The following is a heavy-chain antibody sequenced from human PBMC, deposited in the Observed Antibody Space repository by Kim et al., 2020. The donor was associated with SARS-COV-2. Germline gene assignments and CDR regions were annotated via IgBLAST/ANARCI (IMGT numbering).Heavy chain of an antibody. Sequence: GGSLRLSCAASGFTFSGSAMHWVRQASGKGLEWVGRIRSKANSYATAYAASVKGRFTISRDDSKNTAYLQMNSLKTEDTAVYYCTRLYNWNDVTWGQGTLVTVSS. CDR1: GFTFSGSA. V-gene: IGHV3-73*01. J-gene: IGHJ5*02. CDR3: TRLYNWNDVT. CDR2: IRSKANSYAT. D-gene: IGHD1-20*01.